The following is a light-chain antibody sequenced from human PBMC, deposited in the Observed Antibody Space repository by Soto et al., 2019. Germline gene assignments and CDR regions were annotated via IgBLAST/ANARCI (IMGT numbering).Light chain of an antibody. J-gene: IGLJ2*01. V-gene: IGLV2-14*01. CDR1: SSDVGAYNS. CDR3: SSSTALNSAHVI. Sequence: QSVLTQPASVSGSPGQSITISCTGSSSDVGAYNSVSWYQQHPGKVPKLMIYEVSNRPSGLSNRFSGSKSGNTASLTISGLQREEEAVYYWSSSTALNSAHVIFGGGTKLTVL. CDR2: EVS.